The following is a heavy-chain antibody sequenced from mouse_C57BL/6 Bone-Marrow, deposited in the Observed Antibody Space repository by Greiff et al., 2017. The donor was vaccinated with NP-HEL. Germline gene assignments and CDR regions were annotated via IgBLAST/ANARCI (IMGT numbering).Heavy chain of an antibody. Sequence: EVKLVESGPGLVKPSQSLSLTCSVTGYSITSGYYWNWIRQFPGNKLEWMGYISYDGSNNYNQSLKNRFSITRDTSKNQFFLKLNSVTTEDTATYNCARERMTKGRADYAMDFWGQGTSVTVSS. CDR2: ISYDGSN. CDR3: ARERMTKGRADYAMDF. D-gene: IGHD2-13*01. V-gene: IGHV3-6*01. J-gene: IGHJ4*01. CDR1: GYSITSGYY.